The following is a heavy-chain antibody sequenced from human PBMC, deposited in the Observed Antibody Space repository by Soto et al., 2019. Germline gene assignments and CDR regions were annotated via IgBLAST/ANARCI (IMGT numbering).Heavy chain of an antibody. V-gene: IGHV4-59*01. J-gene: IGHJ4*02. D-gene: IGHD5-12*01. CDR3: ARDGYNSYYFDY. Sequence: SETLSLTCTVSGGSLSGFYWSWIRQPPGKAPEWIAYIYDSGSTNYNPSLRSRVTISVDTSNNQFSLKLTSVTAADTAVYYCARDGYNSYYFDYWGQGALVTVSS. CDR1: GGSLSGFY. CDR2: IYDSGST.